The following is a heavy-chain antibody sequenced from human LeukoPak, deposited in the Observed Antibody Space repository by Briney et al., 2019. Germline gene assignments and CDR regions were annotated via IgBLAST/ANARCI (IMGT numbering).Heavy chain of an antibody. CDR3: ASGVGYCGGDCYPNHYYYYGMDV. V-gene: IGHV3-30-3*01. D-gene: IGHD2-21*02. CDR2: ISYDGSNK. Sequence: PGGSLRLSCAASGFTFSSYAMHWVRQAPGKGLEWVAVISYDGSNKYYADSVKGRFTISRDNSKNTLYLQMNSLRAEDTAVYYCASGVGYCGGDCYPNHYYYYGMDVWGQGTTVTVSS. J-gene: IGHJ6*02. CDR1: GFTFSSYA.